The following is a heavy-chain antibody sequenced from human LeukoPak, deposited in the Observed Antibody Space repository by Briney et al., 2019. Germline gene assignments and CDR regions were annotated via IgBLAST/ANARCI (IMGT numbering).Heavy chain of an antibody. J-gene: IGHJ4*02. Sequence: GGSLRLSCAASRFTFSNYAMSWVRQPPGKGLEWVSTISDSGGATYYADSVKGRFTISRHNSKNTLYLQMNSLRAEDTAVYYCAKDLVGNSGPFDYWGQGTLVTVSS. V-gene: IGHV3-23*01. CDR3: AKDLVGNSGPFDY. CDR2: ISDSGGAT. D-gene: IGHD5-12*01. CDR1: RFTFSNYA.